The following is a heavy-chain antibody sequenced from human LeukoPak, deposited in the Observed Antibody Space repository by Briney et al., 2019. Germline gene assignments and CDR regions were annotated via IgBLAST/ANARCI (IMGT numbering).Heavy chain of an antibody. CDR2: IYYSGST. D-gene: IGHD1-14*01. V-gene: IGHV4-39*02. Sequence: KPSETLSLTCTVSGGSISSSSYYWGWIRQPPGKGLEWIGSIYYSGSTYYNPSLKSRVTISVDTSKNQFSLKLSSVTAADTAVYYCAREVSTGGLTANWFDPWGQGTLVTVSS. CDR3: AREVSTGGLTANWFDP. J-gene: IGHJ5*02. CDR1: GGSISSSSYY.